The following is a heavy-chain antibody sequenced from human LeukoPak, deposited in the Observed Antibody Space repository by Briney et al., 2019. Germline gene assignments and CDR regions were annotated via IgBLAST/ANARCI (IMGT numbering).Heavy chain of an antibody. V-gene: IGHV4-59*01. CDR3: ARTYGDYV. CDR1: GGSISSYY. J-gene: IGHJ4*02. Sequence: TETLSLTCTVSGGSISSYYWSWIRQPPGKGLEWIGYIYYSGSTNYNPSLKSRVTISVDTSKNQFSLKLSSVTAADTAVYYCARTYGDYVWGQGTLVTVSS. D-gene: IGHD4-17*01. CDR2: IYYSGST.